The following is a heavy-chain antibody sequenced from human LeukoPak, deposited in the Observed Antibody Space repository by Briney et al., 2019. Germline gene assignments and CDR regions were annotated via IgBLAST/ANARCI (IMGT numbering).Heavy chain of an antibody. CDR1: GGSISSYY. D-gene: IGHD3-10*01. CDR3: ARGEDYYGSGSYPYYYYYMDV. J-gene: IGHJ6*03. Sequence: SETLSLTCTVSGGSISSYYWSWIRQPPGKGLEWIGYIYTSGSTNYNPSLKSRVTISVDTSKNQFSLKLSSVTAADTAVYYCARGEDYYGSGSYPYYYYYMDVWGKGTTVTISS. V-gene: IGHV4-4*08. CDR2: IYTSGST.